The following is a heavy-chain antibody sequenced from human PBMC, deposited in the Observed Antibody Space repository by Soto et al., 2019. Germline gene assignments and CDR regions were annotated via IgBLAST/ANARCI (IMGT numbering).Heavy chain of an antibody. D-gene: IGHD6-19*01. CDR2: ISAYNGNT. V-gene: IGHV1-18*01. Sequence: QVQLVQSGAEVKKPGASVKVSCKASGYTFTSYGISWVRQASGQGLEWMGWISAYNGNTNYAQKLQGRITMTTDTSTSKDYMELGSLRYDDTAVYYCARERGSSGWYGNDYWGQGTLVTVSS. CDR1: GYTFTSYG. CDR3: ARERGSSGWYGNDY. J-gene: IGHJ4*02.